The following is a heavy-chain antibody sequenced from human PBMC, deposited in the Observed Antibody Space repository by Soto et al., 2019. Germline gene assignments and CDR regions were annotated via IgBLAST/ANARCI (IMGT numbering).Heavy chain of an antibody. J-gene: IGHJ4*02. Sequence: GGSLRLSCAASGFTFSNYEMNWVRQAPGKGLEWVSYMSSSGSNTNYADSVKGRFTISRDNAKNSLYLQMNSLRAEDTAIYYCAKESNNINTFDHWGQGTLVTVSS. CDR3: AKESNNINTFDH. D-gene: IGHD1-20*01. CDR2: MSSSGSNT. CDR1: GFTFSNYE. V-gene: IGHV3-48*03.